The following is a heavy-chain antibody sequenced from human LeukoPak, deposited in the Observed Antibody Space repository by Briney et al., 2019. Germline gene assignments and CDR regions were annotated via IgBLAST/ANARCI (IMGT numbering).Heavy chain of an antibody. CDR2: ISYDGSNK. CDR1: GFTFSSYA. CDR3: AKDGHNRYGGYVRFDP. D-gene: IGHD4-17*01. J-gene: IGHJ5*02. Sequence: GGSLRLSCAASGFTFSSYAMHWVRQAPGKGLEWVAVISYDGSNKYYADSVKGRFTISRDNSKNTLYLQMNSLRAEDTALYYCAKDGHNRYGGYVRFDPWGQGTLVTVSS. V-gene: IGHV3-30-3*01.